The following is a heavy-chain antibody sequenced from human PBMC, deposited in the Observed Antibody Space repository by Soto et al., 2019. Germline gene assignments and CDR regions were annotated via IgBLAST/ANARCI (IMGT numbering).Heavy chain of an antibody. CDR3: AKDMVRGDPREYYYGMDV. J-gene: IGHJ6*02. CDR1: GFTFSSYG. V-gene: IGHV3-30*18. CDR2: ISYDGSNK. D-gene: IGHD3-10*01. Sequence: GGSLRVSCAASGFTFSSYGMHWVRQAPGKGLEWVAVISYDGSNKYYADSVKGRFTISRDNSKNTLYLQMNSLRAEDTAVYYCAKDMVRGDPREYYYGMDVWGQGTTVTVSS.